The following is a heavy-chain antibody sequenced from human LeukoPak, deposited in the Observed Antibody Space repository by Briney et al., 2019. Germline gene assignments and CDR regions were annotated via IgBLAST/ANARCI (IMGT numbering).Heavy chain of an antibody. CDR1: GFTFSSYV. D-gene: IGHD1-20*01. CDR2: ISGSTGSA. J-gene: IGHJ4*02. CDR3: ANGIQPNNWIPGV. Sequence: GGSLRLSCAASGFTFSSYVMIWVRQAPGKGLEWVSVISGSTGSAHYADSVKGRFTISRDNPKNTLYLQMNSLRAEDTAVYFCANGIQPNNWIPGVWGQGTLVTVSS. V-gene: IGHV3-23*01.